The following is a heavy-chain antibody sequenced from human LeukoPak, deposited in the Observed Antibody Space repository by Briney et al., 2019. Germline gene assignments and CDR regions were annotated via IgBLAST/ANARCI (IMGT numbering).Heavy chain of an antibody. Sequence: ASVKVSCKASGGTFISYAISWVRQAPGQGLEWMGRIIPILGIANYAQKFQGRVTITADKSTSTAYMELSSLRSEDTAVYYCARPGVVVPAAEYYYYGMDVWGQGTTVTVSS. CDR1: GGTFISYA. CDR3: ARPGVVVPAAEYYYYGMDV. V-gene: IGHV1-69*04. J-gene: IGHJ6*02. CDR2: IIPILGIA. D-gene: IGHD2-2*01.